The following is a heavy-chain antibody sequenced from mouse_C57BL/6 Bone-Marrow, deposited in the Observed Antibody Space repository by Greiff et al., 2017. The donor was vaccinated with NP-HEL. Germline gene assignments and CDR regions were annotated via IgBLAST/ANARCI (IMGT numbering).Heavy chain of an antibody. CDR3: ARNAHYYYGSSLDY. D-gene: IGHD1-1*01. V-gene: IGHV1-59*01. J-gene: IGHJ2*01. Sequence: VQLQQPGAELVRPGTSVKLSCKASGYTFTSYWMHWVKQRPGQGLEWIGVIDPSDSYTNYNQKFKGKATLTVDTSSSTAYMQLSSLTSGDSAVYYCARNAHYYYGSSLDYWGQGTTLTVSS. CDR1: GYTFTSYW. CDR2: IDPSDSYT.